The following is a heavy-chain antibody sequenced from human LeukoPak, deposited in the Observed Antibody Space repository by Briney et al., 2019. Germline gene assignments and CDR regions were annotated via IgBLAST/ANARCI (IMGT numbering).Heavy chain of an antibody. CDR2: IYSGGST. Sequence: GESLRLSCAISGFTVSNNYMSWVRQPPGKGLEWGSVIYSGGSTYYADSVKGRFTISRDTSKNTLYLQMNSLRAEDTAVYYCARGGGAYCGGDCFRAFDIWGQGTMVTVSP. D-gene: IGHD2-21*02. CDR1: GFTVSNNY. V-gene: IGHV3-53*01. J-gene: IGHJ3*02. CDR3: ARGGGAYCGGDCFRAFDI.